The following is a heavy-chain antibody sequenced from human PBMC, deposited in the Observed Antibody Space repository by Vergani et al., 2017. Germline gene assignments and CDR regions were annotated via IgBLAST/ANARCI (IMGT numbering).Heavy chain of an antibody. J-gene: IGHJ3*01. CDR1: GASINNDFYY. Sequence: QVQLQESGPGLVKPSQTLSLTCTVSGASINNDFYYCHCIRQPAGKGLEWIGRIYVSGINDYNSSLQSRVSMSGDTSKNQFSLTLTSVTAADTAVYYCARDNKQLRPRAFDLGGQGTMVTVSS. V-gene: IGHV4-61*02. D-gene: IGHD4-23*01. CDR3: ARDNKQLRPRAFDL. CDR2: IYVSGIN.